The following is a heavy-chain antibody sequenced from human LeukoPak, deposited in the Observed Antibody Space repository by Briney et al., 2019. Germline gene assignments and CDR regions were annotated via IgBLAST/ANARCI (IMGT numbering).Heavy chain of an antibody. Sequence: GGSLRLSCAASGFTFSNFAMTWVRQAPGKGLEWVSAINDNGGSTCYADSVKGRFTISRDNSKNTLYLQMNSLRAEDTAVYYCAKGARLRVSCDYWGQGTLVTVSS. J-gene: IGHJ4*02. CDR3: AKGARLRVSCDY. CDR1: GFTFSNFA. CDR2: INDNGGST. D-gene: IGHD3-16*01. V-gene: IGHV3-23*01.